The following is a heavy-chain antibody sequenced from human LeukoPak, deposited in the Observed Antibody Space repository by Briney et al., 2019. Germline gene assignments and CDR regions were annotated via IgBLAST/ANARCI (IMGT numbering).Heavy chain of an antibody. CDR1: GYSFTSYW. CDR2: IFPGDSDT. CDR3: ARRSNASFDH. V-gene: IGHV5-51*01. Sequence: HGESLKISCKGSGYSFTSYWIGWVRQMPGKGLEWMGIIFPGDSDTTYSPSFQGQVTFSADKSIATAYLQWSSLTASDTAMFYCARRSNASFDHWGQGTLVSVSS. J-gene: IGHJ4*02.